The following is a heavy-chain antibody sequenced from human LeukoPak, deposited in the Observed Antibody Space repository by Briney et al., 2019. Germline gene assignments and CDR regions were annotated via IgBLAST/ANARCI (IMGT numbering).Heavy chain of an antibody. CDR3: ARGVYDSGGYYHY. V-gene: IGHV3-48*03. CDR1: GFTFSNYE. J-gene: IGHJ4*02. Sequence: GGSLRLSCAASGFTFSNYEMNWVRQAPGKGLEWVSYISSSGNTTYHADSVKGRFTISRDNAKNSLYLQMNSLRAEDTAVYYCARGVYDSGGYYHYWGQGTLVTVSS. D-gene: IGHD3-22*01. CDR2: ISSSGNTT.